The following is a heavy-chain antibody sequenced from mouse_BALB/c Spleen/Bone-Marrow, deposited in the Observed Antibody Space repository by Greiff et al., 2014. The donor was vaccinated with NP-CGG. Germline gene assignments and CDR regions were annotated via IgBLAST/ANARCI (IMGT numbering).Heavy chain of an antibody. D-gene: IGHD2-2*01. Sequence: QVQLQQSGAELAKPGASVKMSCKASGYTFTSYWMHWVKQRPGQGLEWIGYINPSTGYTEYNQKFKDKATLTADKSSSTAYMHLSSLTPEDSAVYDGARVKCCGYGWLAYWGQGALVTVSA. CDR1: GYTFTSYW. J-gene: IGHJ3*01. V-gene: IGHV1-7*01. CDR2: INPSTGYT. CDR3: ARVKCCGYGWLAY.